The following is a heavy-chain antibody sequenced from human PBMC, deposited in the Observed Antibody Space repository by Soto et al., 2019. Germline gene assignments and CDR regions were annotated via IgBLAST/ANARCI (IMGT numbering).Heavy chain of an antibody. Sequence: SETLSLTCTVSGGSISGGDFYWSWIRQPPGKGLEWIGYIYYSGSTFYNPSLKSRVTISVDTSKNQFSLKLSSVTSADTAVYYCARDLRTYVQGPGGMDVWGQGPTVIVSS. V-gene: IGHV4-30-4*01. D-gene: IGHD3-16*01. CDR2: IYYSGST. CDR1: GGSISGGDFY. CDR3: ARDLRTYVQGPGGMDV. J-gene: IGHJ6*02.